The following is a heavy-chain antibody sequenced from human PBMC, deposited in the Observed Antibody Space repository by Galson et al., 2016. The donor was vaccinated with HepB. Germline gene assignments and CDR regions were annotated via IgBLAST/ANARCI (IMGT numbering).Heavy chain of an antibody. J-gene: IGHJ4*02. V-gene: IGHV4-39*02. CDR3: ARRYANSFDH. D-gene: IGHD2-8*01. Sequence: SETLSLTCAVSGGSVSSTSYYWDWIRQPPGKGLEWIGTVYYSGSTSYTPSLKTRATISVDESKNHVSLKVTSVTATDTDVYYCARRYANSFDHWGQGTLVTVSS. CDR2: VYYSGST. CDR1: GGSVSSTSYY.